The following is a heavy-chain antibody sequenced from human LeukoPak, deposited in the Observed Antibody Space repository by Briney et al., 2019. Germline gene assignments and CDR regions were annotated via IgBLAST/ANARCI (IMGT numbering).Heavy chain of an antibody. CDR3: ARGYNYGMDV. CDR1: GFASSTYW. J-gene: IGHJ6*02. CDR2: IHPDGSDT. D-gene: IGHD2-2*02. V-gene: IGHV3-74*01. Sequence: GGSLRLSCAVSGFASSTYWMHWVRQAPGKGRVWVSLIHPDGSDTNYAASVKGRFTISRDNAKNTLYLQMDSLRADDTAVYYCARGYNYGMDVWGQGTTVTVSS.